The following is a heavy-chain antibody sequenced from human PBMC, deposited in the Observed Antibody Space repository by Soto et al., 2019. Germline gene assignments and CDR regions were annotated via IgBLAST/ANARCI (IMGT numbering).Heavy chain of an antibody. Sequence: SVKVSCKASGGTFSSYTISWVRQAPGQGLEWMGRIIPILGIANYAQKFQGRVTITADKSTSTAYMELSSLRSEDTAVYYCAREEYYYGSGAFFDYWGQGTLLTVSS. J-gene: IGHJ4*02. CDR3: AREEYYYGSGAFFDY. V-gene: IGHV1-69*04. CDR2: IIPILGIA. CDR1: GGTFSSYT. D-gene: IGHD3-10*01.